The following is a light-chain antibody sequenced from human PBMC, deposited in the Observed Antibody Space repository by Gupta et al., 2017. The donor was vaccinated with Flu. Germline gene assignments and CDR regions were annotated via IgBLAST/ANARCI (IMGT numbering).Light chain of an antibody. CDR2: WAS. CDR1: QSVLYSSNNKNY. V-gene: IGKV4-1*01. J-gene: IGKJ1*01. Sequence: NCKSSQSVLYSSNNKNYLAWYQQKPGQPPNLLIYWASTRESGVPDRFSGSGSGTDFTLTISSLQAEDVAVYYCQQYDTTPWTFGQGTKVEI. CDR3: QQYDTTPWT.